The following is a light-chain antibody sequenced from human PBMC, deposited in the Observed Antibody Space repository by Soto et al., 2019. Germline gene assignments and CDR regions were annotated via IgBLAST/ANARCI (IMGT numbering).Light chain of an antibody. V-gene: IGLV2-8*01. CDR3: CSYAGHTNVL. CDR1: INDVGGYNY. Sequence: QSVLTQPPSASGSPGQSVTISCTGTINDVGGYNYVSWYQHYPGEAPKLMIYEVVKRPSGVPDRFSGSKSGNTASLTVSGLQAEDEADYYCCSYAGHTNVLFGGGTQLDRP. J-gene: IGLJ2*01. CDR2: EVV.